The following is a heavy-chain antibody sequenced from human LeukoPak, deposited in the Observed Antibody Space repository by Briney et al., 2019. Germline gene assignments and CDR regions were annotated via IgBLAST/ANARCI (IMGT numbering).Heavy chain of an antibody. CDR2: IYPGDSDT. Sequence: GESLKISCEGFGFRFASSWIAWVRQMPGKGLEWMGIIYPGDSDTRYSPSFQGQVTISADTSISTAYLQWSSLKASDSAMYYCARQILYSSSWYYWFDPWGQGTLVTVSS. V-gene: IGHV5-51*01. J-gene: IGHJ5*02. CDR1: GFRFASSW. D-gene: IGHD6-13*01. CDR3: ARQILYSSSWYYWFDP.